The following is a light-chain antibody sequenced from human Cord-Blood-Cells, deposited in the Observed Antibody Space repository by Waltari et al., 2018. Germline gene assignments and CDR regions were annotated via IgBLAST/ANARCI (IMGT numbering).Light chain of an antibody. CDR2: DGS. V-gene: IGLV2-14*01. J-gene: IGLJ1*01. Sequence: QSALTQPASVSGSPGQSITISGPGTSSDVGGYNYVSWYQQHPGKAPKLMIYDGSNRPSGVSNRFSGSKSGNTASLTISGLQAEDEADYYCSSYTSSSTLVFGTGTKVTVL. CDR3: SSYTSSSTLV. CDR1: SSDVGGYNY.